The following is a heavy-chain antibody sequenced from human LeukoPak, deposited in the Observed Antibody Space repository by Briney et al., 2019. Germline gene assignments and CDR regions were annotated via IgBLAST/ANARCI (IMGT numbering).Heavy chain of an antibody. CDR2: ISGSGDIT. D-gene: IGHD3-10*01. CDR3: AKDNRYYGSGSYSSGDWYFDL. V-gene: IGHV3-48*01. CDR1: GFNFSSYS. Sequence: PGGSLRLSCAASGFNFSSYSLNWVRQAPGKGLEWVSYISGSGDITYYADSVKGRFTISRDNSKNTLYLQMNSLRAEDTAVHYCAKDNRYYGSGSYSSGDWYFDLWGRGTRVTVSS. J-gene: IGHJ2*01.